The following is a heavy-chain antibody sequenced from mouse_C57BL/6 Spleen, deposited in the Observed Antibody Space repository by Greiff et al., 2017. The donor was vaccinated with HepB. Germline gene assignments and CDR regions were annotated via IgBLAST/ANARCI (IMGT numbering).Heavy chain of an antibody. Sequence: QVHVKQSGAELVRPGASVTLSCKASGYTFTDYEMHWVKQTPVHGLEWIGAIDPETGGTAYNQKFKGKAILTADKSSSTAYMELRSLTSEDSAVYYCTPYYYGSSYRFAYWGQGTLVTVSA. V-gene: IGHV1-15*01. D-gene: IGHD1-1*01. CDR3: TPYYYGSSYRFAY. CDR2: IDPETGGT. J-gene: IGHJ3*01. CDR1: GYTFTDYE.